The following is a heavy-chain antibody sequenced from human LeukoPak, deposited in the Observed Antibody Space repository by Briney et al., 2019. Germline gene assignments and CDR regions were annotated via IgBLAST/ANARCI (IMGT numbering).Heavy chain of an antibody. D-gene: IGHD2-2*01. Sequence: GSLRLSCAASGFTFSSYGMHWVRQAPGKGLEWVAFIRYDGSNKYYADSVKGRFTISRDNSKNTLYLQMNSLRAEDTAVYYCAKEEGVVPAAVTFFDYWGQGALVTVSS. V-gene: IGHV3-30*02. CDR1: GFTFSSYG. J-gene: IGHJ4*02. CDR3: AKEEGVVPAAVTFFDY. CDR2: IRYDGSNK.